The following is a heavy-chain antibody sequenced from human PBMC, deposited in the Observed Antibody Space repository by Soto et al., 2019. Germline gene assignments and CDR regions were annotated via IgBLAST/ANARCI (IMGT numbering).Heavy chain of an antibody. CDR3: ARTYGGYPPLYYGMDV. J-gene: IGHJ6*02. D-gene: IGHD5-12*01. V-gene: IGHV3-11*01. CDR1: GFTFSDYY. CDR2: ISSRDNTI. Sequence: QVHLVESGGDLVKTGGSLRLSCAASGFTFSDYYMNWIRQAPGKGLDWVSSISSRDNTIYYADSVQGRFTISRDNAKNSLYLQMNSLRAEDTAVYYCARTYGGYPPLYYGMDVWGQGTTVTVSS.